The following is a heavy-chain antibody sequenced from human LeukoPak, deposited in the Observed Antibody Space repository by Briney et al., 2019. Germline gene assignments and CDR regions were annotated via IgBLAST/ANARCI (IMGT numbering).Heavy chain of an antibody. CDR1: GGSFSGYY. Sequence: SETLSLTCAVYGGSFSGYYWSWIRQPPGKGLEWIGEINHSGSTYCNPSLKSRVTISVDTSKNQFSLKLSSVTAADTAVYYCARGLGEWLRFGRFDYWGQGTLVTVSS. CDR3: ARGLGEWLRFGRFDY. J-gene: IGHJ4*02. V-gene: IGHV4-34*01. CDR2: INHSGST. D-gene: IGHD5-12*01.